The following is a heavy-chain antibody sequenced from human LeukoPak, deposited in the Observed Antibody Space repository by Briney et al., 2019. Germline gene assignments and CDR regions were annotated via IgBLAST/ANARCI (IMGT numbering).Heavy chain of an antibody. CDR2: ISAYNGNT. J-gene: IGHJ4*02. D-gene: IGHD2-2*01. CDR3: AREGLCSSTGCYADY. V-gene: IGHV1-18*01. CDR1: GYTFTSYG. Sequence: ASVPATCKACGYTFTSYGIIWVRQAPGQGLEWMGWISAYNGNTNYAQKYQGRVTMNTDTYTRTAYMELRSLRSDDTAGCYCAREGLCSSTGCYADYWGGGTLVSVSS.